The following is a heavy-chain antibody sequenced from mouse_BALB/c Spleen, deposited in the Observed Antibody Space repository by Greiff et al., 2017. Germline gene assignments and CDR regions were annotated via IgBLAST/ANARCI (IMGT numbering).Heavy chain of an antibody. CDR3: AKQGNYYGSSYFAY. D-gene: IGHD1-1*01. Sequence: VQLVESGPGLVAPSQSLSITCTVSGFSLTDYGVSWIRQPPGKGLEWLGVIWGGGSTYYNSALKSRLSISKDNSKSQVFLKMNSLQTDDTAMYYCAKQGNYYGSSYFAYWGQGTLVTVSA. CDR1: GFSLTDYG. J-gene: IGHJ3*01. CDR2: IWGGGST. V-gene: IGHV2-6-5*01.